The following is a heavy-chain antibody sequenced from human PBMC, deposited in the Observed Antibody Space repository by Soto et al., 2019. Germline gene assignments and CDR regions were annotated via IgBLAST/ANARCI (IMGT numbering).Heavy chain of an antibody. J-gene: IGHJ4*02. Sequence: GGSLRLSCAASGFTFSSYGMHWVRQAPGKGLEWVAVIWYDGSNKYYADSVKGRFTISRDNSKNTLYLQMNSLRAEDTAVYYCARAPPLLGYCSSTSCYSLFLDYWGQGTLVTVSS. CDR2: IWYDGSNK. V-gene: IGHV3-33*01. CDR1: GFTFSSYG. CDR3: ARAPPLLGYCSSTSCYSLFLDY. D-gene: IGHD2-2*01.